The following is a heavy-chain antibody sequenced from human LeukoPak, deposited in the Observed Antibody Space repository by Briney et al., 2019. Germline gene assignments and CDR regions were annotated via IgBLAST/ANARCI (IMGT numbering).Heavy chain of an antibody. CDR1: GGSISSSNW. D-gene: IGHD1-26*01. CDR3: ARTSTLDSGSYYFDY. Sequence: PSGTLSLTCAVSGGSISSSNWWSWVRQPPGKGLEWIGEIYHSGSTNYNPSLKSRVTISVDKSKNQFSLKLSSVNAADTAVYYCARTSTLDSGSYYFDYWGQGTLVTVSS. CDR2: IYHSGST. J-gene: IGHJ4*02. V-gene: IGHV4-4*02.